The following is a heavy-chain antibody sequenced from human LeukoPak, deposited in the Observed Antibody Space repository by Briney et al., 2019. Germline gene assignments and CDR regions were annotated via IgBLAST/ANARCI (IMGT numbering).Heavy chain of an antibody. CDR2: MSAYNDRT. D-gene: IGHD3-9*01. CDR1: GFTFSNTA. V-gene: IGHV3-23*01. CDR3: AQELSDIFVVRTDS. J-gene: IGHJ4*02. Sequence: GGSLRLSCAASGFTFSNTAMSWVRQTPGKGLEWVATMSAYNDRTHYADSVRGRFTVSRDNSKNTLSLQMNSLREDDTAVYYCAQELSDIFVVRTDSWGQGTLVTVSS.